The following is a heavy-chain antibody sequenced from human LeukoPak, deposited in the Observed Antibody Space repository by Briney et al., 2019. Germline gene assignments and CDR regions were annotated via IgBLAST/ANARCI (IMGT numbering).Heavy chain of an antibody. Sequence: SETLSLTCTVSGGSISSSSYYWTWIRQPAGKGLEWIGRIYISGSTNYNPSLKSRVTISRDTSRNEFSLKLSSVTAADTAVYYCARDSRRDGYNLDYWGRGTLVTVSS. J-gene: IGHJ4*02. D-gene: IGHD5-24*01. CDR3: ARDSRRDGYNLDY. CDR2: IYISGST. V-gene: IGHV4-61*02. CDR1: GGSISSSSYY.